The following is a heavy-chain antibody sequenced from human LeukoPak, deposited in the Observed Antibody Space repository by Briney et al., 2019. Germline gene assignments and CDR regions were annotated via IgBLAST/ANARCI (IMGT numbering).Heavy chain of an antibody. CDR1: GYSISSGYY. D-gene: IGHD1-26*01. V-gene: IGHV4-38-2*02. CDR3: ARDRIVGATFPYWFDP. Sequence: SETLSLTCAVSGYSISSGYYWGWIRQPPGKGLEWIGSIYHSGSTYYNPSLKSRVTISVDTSKNQFSLKPSSVTAADTAVYYCARDRIVGATFPYWFDPWGQGTLVTVSS. J-gene: IGHJ5*02. CDR2: IYHSGST.